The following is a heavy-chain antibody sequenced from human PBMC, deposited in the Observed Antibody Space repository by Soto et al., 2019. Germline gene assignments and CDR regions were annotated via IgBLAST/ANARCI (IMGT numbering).Heavy chain of an antibody. D-gene: IGHD1-7*01. Sequence: EMPLLESGGGLVQPGGSLRLSWVGSGFSFRTYGVTLGRQAPGKGLEWVCGVSGGSGFTHDTDSVKGRFTIAGDDSTNTVYLQMHSLRGEDTAVYYCTRWNCSGDLWGQGTLGTVSS. CDR2: VSGGSGFT. CDR3: TRWNCSGDL. J-gene: IGHJ5*02. V-gene: IGHV3-23*01. CDR1: GFSFRTYG.